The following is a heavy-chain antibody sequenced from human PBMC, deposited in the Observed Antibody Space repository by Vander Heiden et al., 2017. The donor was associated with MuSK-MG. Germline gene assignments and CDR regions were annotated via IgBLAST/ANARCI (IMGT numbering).Heavy chain of an antibody. CDR3: AKDLGKGRWGDYAPIFDY. D-gene: IGHD4-17*01. CDR2: ISGSGGST. V-gene: IGHV3-23*04. CDR1: GFTFSSYA. Sequence: EVQLVESGGGLVQPGGSLRLSCAASGFTFSSYAMSWVRQAPGKGLEWVSAISGSGGSTYYADSVKGRFTISRDNSKNTLYLQMNSLRAEDTAVYYCAKDLGKGRWGDYAPIFDYWGQGTLVTVSS. J-gene: IGHJ4*02.